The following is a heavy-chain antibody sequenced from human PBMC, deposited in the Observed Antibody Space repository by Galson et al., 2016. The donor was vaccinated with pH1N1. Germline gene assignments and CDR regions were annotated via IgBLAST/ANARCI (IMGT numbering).Heavy chain of an antibody. J-gene: IGHJ4*01. D-gene: IGHD2/OR15-2a*01. CDR1: GFTFSSFG. V-gene: IGHV3-23*01. Sequence: SLRLSCAASGFTFSSFGIHWVRQVPGKGLEWVSFVSATGLSRYYADSVKGRFTISRDNSKNTVSLNVSSLRVEDTALYYCAKDQSTKIIFQGTFYNWGRGTLVTVSS. CDR3: AKDQSTKIIFQGTFYN. CDR2: VSATGLSR.